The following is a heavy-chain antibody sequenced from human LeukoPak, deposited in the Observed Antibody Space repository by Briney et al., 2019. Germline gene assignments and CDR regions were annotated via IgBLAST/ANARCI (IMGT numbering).Heavy chain of an antibody. V-gene: IGHV1-8*01. D-gene: IGHD5-18*01. J-gene: IGHJ4*02. CDR2: MNPNSGNT. Sequence: ASVKVSCKASGYTFTSYDINWVRQATGQGLEWMGWMNPNSGNTGYAQKIQGRVTMTRNTSISTAYMELSSLRSEDTAVYYCARVDTAMVSPDYWGQGTLVTVSP. CDR1: GYTFTSYD. CDR3: ARVDTAMVSPDY.